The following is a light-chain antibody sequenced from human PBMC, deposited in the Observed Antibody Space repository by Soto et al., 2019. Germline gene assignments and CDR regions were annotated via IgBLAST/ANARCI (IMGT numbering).Light chain of an antibody. Sequence: QSALTQPASVSGSHGQSITISCTGTSSDVGGYDYVSWYQHHPGKAPKLMIFDVSHRPSGVSDRFSGSKSGNTASLTSSGRQAEDVADYYCSSYTSTNIPVFGGGTQLTVL. CDR3: SSYTSTNIPV. CDR1: SSDVGGYDY. CDR2: DVS. J-gene: IGLJ7*01. V-gene: IGLV2-14*03.